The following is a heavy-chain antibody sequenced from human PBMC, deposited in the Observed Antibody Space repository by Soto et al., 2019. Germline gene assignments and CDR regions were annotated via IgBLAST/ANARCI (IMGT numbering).Heavy chain of an antibody. CDR3: AKDGGTYYDIPFAFDI. D-gene: IGHD3-9*01. Sequence: GGSLRLSCAASGFIFRTHAMTWVRQTPGKGLEWVSVISGSGDTTYYADSVKGRFTISRDNSKNTLSLQMNSLRAEDTALYYCAKDGGTYYDIPFAFDIWGQGTMVTVSS. CDR1: GFIFRTHA. J-gene: IGHJ3*02. CDR2: ISGSGDTT. V-gene: IGHV3-23*01.